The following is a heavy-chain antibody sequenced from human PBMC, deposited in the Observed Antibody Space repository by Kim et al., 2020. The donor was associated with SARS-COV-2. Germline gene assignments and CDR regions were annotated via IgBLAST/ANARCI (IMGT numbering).Heavy chain of an antibody. Sequence: KGRFTISRDDSKSIAYLQMTSLKTEDTAVYYCTRDSPPGIRAAAGRRLDYWGQGTLVTVSS. D-gene: IGHD6-13*01. J-gene: IGHJ4*02. V-gene: IGHV3-49*02. CDR3: TRDSPPGIRAAAGRRLDY.